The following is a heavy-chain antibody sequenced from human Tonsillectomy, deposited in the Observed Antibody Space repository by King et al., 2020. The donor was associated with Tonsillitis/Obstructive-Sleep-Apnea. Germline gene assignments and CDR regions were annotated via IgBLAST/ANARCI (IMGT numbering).Heavy chain of an antibody. CDR3: ASASGRSSSRHAFDI. CDR1: GGSISSGGYS. V-gene: IGHV4-30-2*01. D-gene: IGHD2/OR15-2a*01. Sequence: QLQESGSGLVKPSQTLSLTCAVSGGSISSGGYSWSWIRQPPGKGLEWIGYIYHSGSTYYKPSLKSRVTISVDRSKNQFSLKLSSVTAADTPVYYCASASGRSSSRHAFDIWGQGTMVTVSS. J-gene: IGHJ3*02. CDR2: IYHSGST.